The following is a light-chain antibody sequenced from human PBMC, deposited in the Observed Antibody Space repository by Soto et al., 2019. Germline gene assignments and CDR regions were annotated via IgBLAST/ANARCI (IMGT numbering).Light chain of an antibody. V-gene: IGKV3-11*01. CDR2: AAS. J-gene: IGKJ5*01. CDR1: QSVSSY. Sequence: VLTQSPATLSLSPGERATLTCRASQSVSSYLAWYQQKPGQAPRLLIYAASNRATGIPARFSGSGSGTDFTLTISRLEPEDFAVYYCQQHETLITFGQGTRLEIK. CDR3: QQHETLIT.